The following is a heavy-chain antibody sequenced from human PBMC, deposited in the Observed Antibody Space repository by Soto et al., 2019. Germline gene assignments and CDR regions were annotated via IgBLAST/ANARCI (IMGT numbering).Heavy chain of an antibody. D-gene: IGHD2-21*02. Sequence: EVQLVESEGGLVQPGGSLRLSCAASGFTFSYYWMHWVRQAPGQGLVWVSRVHSDGSSTTYADSVKGRFTISRDNAKNTLYLQMSSLRAEDTAVYYCARGDSGAFDLWGHGTMVTVSS. CDR1: GFTFSYYW. J-gene: IGHJ3*01. CDR2: VHSDGSST. V-gene: IGHV3-74*01. CDR3: ARGDSGAFDL.